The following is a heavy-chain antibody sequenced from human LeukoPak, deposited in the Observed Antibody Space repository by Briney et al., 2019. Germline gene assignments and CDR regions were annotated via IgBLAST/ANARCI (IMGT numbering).Heavy chain of an antibody. Sequence: GGPRRLSCAASGFSFSSFTMNWVRQGPGKGLEWVSSINSGRNSIYYADSVKGRFTISRYNAKNSLYLQMSSLRAEDTAVYYCTRGSYGDYGYWGQGALVTVSS. J-gene: IGHJ4*02. CDR3: TRGSYGDYGY. D-gene: IGHD4-17*01. CDR2: INSGRNSI. CDR1: GFSFSSFT. V-gene: IGHV3-21*01.